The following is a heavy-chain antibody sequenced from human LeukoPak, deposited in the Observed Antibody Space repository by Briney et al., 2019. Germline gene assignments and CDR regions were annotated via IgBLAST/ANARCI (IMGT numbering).Heavy chain of an antibody. V-gene: IGHV3-21*01. J-gene: IGHJ1*01. CDR3: VRNLLGSGSTTEYLYH. CDR1: GFTFSDYS. CDR2: ISRRSRHV. D-gene: IGHD3-10*01. Sequence: KAGGSLRLSCAASGFTFSDYSMNWVRQAPGKGLEWVSSISRRSRHVYYAGSVKGRFTISRDDARNSLYLQMNSLRAEDMAVYFFVRNLLGSGSTTEYLYHWGQGPLATVSS.